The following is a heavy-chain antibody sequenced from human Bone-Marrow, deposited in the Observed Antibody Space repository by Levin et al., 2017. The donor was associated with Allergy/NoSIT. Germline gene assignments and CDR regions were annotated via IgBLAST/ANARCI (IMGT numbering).Heavy chain of an antibody. J-gene: IGHJ4*02. CDR2: ISSDGSTT. D-gene: IGHD2/OR15-2a*01. CDR1: GFTFSDYW. Sequence: GGSLRLSCVASGFTFSDYWMHWVRQAPGKGLVWVSRISSDGSTTNYADSVKGRFIISRDNARNTLYLQMSNLRAEDTALYYCARALGGASSPHWNSLESWGQGILVTVSS. V-gene: IGHV3-74*01. CDR3: ARALGGASSPHWNSLES.